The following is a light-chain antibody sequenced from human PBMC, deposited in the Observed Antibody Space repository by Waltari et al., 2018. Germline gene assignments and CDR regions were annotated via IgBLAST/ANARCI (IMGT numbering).Light chain of an antibody. V-gene: IGKV3-20*01. J-gene: IGKJ4*01. Sequence: EIVLTQSPGILSASPGERATLSCRASQMVSRTSLGWYQQQPGQAPRLLMYGASTRATGIPDRFSGSGSGTDFTLTISRLEPEDFAVYFCQQYEPTSVSFGGGTKVEIK. CDR3: QQYEPTSVS. CDR1: QMVSRTS. CDR2: GAS.